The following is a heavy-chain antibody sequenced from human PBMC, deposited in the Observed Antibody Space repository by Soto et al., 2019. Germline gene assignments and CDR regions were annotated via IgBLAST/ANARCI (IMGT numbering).Heavy chain of an antibody. V-gene: IGHV3-11*06. D-gene: IGHD3-9*01. CDR2: ISSSSSYT. J-gene: IGHJ6*02. Sequence: PGGSLRLSCAASGFTFSDYYMSWIRQAPGKGLEWVSYISSSSSYTNYADSVKGRFTISRDNAKNSLYLQMNSLRAEDTAVYYCARDSGPNYDILTGRSKGGTDVWGQGTTVTVS. CDR3: ARDSGPNYDILTGRSKGGTDV. CDR1: GFTFSDYY.